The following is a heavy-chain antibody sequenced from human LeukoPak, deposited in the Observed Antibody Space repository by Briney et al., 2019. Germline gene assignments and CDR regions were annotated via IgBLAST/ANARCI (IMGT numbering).Heavy chain of an antibody. D-gene: IGHD3-10*01. CDR2: ISPSGGST. CDR3: ARDSWVYASGTSPNDY. CDR1: GYTFTSNY. J-gene: IGHJ4*02. V-gene: IGHV1-46*01. Sequence: ASVKVSCKAFGYTFTSNYMHWVRQAPGQGPEWMGVISPSGGSTTYAQKLQGRVTMTTDTSTSTAYMELRSLRSDDTAVYYCARDSWVYASGTSPNDYWGQGTLVTVSS.